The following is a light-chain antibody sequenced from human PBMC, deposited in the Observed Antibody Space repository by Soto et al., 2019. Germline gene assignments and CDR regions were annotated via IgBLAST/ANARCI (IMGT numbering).Light chain of an antibody. CDR1: SSDVGSFNL. CDR3: CSLTTSHTYV. Sequence: QSALTQPASVSGSPGQSITISCTGTSSDVGSFNLVSWYQQDPGKAPKLMIYEGNKRPSGVSNRYSGSKSGNSASLTISGLQADDEADYYCCSLTTSHTYVFGSGTKLTVL. J-gene: IGLJ1*01. V-gene: IGLV2-14*02. CDR2: EGN.